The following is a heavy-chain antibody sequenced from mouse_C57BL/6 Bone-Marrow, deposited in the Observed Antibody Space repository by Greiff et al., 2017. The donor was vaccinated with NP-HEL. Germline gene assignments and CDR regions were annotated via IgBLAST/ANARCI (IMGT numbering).Heavy chain of an antibody. V-gene: IGHV1-82*01. D-gene: IGHD2-4*01. Sequence: VQRVESGPELVKPGASVKISCKASGYAFSSSWMNWVKQRPGKGLEWIGRIYPGDGDTNYNGKFKGKATLTADKSSSTAYMQLSSLTSEDSAVYFCARVYDYDRAWFAYWGQGTLVTVSA. CDR2: IYPGDGDT. CDR1: GYAFSSSW. CDR3: ARVYDYDRAWFAY. J-gene: IGHJ3*01.